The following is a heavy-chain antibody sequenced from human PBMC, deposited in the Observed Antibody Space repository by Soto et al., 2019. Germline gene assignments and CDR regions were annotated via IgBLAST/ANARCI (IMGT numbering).Heavy chain of an antibody. Sequence: QITLKESGPTEVKPTETLALTCTFSGFSHATKGVGVGWVRQPPGGALEWIAVIYWDDDRRYNPSLEARLRITKDTSNNQVVLTMTDMDFVDTATFYCAHLTITYGGVVGDESFDVWGQGAVVTVSS. CDR2: IYWDDDR. CDR1: GFSHATKGVG. D-gene: IGHD3-16*02. J-gene: IGHJ3*01. V-gene: IGHV2-5*02. CDR3: AHLTITYGGVVGDESFDV.